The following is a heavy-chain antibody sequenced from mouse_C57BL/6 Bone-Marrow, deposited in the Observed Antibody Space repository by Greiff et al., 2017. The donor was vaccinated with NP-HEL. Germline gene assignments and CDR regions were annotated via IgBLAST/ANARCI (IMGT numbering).Heavy chain of an antibody. CDR3: ASFYYCNFY. CDR1: GYTFTSYW. D-gene: IGHD2-1*01. CDR2: IDPSDSYT. Sequence: VQLKQPGAELVMPGASVKLSCKASGYTFTSYWMHWVKQRPGQGLEWIGEIDPSDSYTNYNQKFKGKSTLTVDKSSSTAYMQLSSLTSEDSAVYYCASFYYCNFYWGQGTTLPVSS. V-gene: IGHV1-69*01. J-gene: IGHJ2*01.